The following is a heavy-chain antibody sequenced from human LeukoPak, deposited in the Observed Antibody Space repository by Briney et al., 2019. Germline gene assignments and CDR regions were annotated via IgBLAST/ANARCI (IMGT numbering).Heavy chain of an antibody. CDR1: DFTFRSYA. D-gene: IGHD3-10*01. J-gene: IGHJ4*02. Sequence: PGGSLRLSCAASDFTFRSYAMQWVRQAQGKGLEWVSGISGSGDSTFYADSVKGRFTISRDNSKNTLYLQMNSLRAEDTAVYYCAKEPHLGDYGSGGNPDPFFDYWGQGTLVTVSS. CDR3: AKEPHLGDYGSGGNPDPFFDY. CDR2: ISGSGDST. V-gene: IGHV3-23*01.